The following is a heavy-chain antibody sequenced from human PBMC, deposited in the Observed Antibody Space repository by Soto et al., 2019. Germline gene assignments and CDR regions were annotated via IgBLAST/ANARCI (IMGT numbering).Heavy chain of an antibody. CDR3: ARSFWSGHYYGMYV. J-gene: IGHJ6*02. V-gene: IGHV1-69*13. Sequence: GASVKVSCKASGGTFSSYAISWVRQAPGQGLEWMGGIIPIFGTANYAQKFQGRVTITADESTSTAYMELSSLRSEDTAVYYCARSFWSGHYYGMYVWGQGTTVTVSS. CDR1: GGTFSSYA. CDR2: IIPIFGTA. D-gene: IGHD3-3*01.